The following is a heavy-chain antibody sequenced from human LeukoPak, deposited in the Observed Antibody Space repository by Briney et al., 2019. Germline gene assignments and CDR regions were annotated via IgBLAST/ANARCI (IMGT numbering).Heavy chain of an antibody. D-gene: IGHD5-24*01. CDR1: GFTFSSYA. CDR3: ATRDGYNPSYMDV. V-gene: IGHV3-23*01. Sequence: GGSLRLSCAASGFTFSSYAMSWVRQAPGKGLEWVSAISGSGGSTYYADSVKGRFTISRDNSKNTLYLQMNSLRAEDTAVYYCATRDGYNPSYMDVWGKGTTVTVSS. J-gene: IGHJ6*03. CDR2: ISGSGGST.